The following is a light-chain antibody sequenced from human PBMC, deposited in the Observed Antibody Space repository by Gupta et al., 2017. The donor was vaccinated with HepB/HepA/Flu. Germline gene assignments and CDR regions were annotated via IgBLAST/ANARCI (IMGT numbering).Light chain of an antibody. Sequence: DIQMTQSPSSLSASVGDRVTITCRASQSVSSWLAWYLQKPGKAPKLLIYKTSSLESGVSSRFSGSGSGTEFTLTISSLQPDDFATYYCQQYNRYSWTFGQGTKVEIK. V-gene: IGKV1-5*03. CDR3: QQYNRYSWT. CDR2: KTS. J-gene: IGKJ1*01. CDR1: QSVSSW.